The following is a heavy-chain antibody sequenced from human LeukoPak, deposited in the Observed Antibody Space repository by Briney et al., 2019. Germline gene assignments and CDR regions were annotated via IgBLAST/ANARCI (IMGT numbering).Heavy chain of an antibody. D-gene: IGHD1-1*01. V-gene: IGHV3-7*01. CDR2: INQDGSEK. Sequence: GSLRLSCAASGFTFSTFWMSWVRPAPGKGLEWVANINQDGSEKYYVGSMKGRFTVSRDNAKNSLYLQMDSLRAEDTAVYYCARGGTFVSDYWGQGTLVTVSS. CDR3: ARGGTFVSDY. CDR1: GFTFSTFW. J-gene: IGHJ4*02.